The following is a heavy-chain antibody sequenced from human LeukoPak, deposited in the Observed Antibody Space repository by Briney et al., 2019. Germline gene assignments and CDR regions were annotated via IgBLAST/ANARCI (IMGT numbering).Heavy chain of an antibody. V-gene: IGHV5-51*01. J-gene: IGHJ4*02. D-gene: IGHD3-10*01. CDR1: GYSFTSHW. CDR2: IYPGDSNT. CDR3: ARRNGGFDY. Sequence: GESLKVSCKGSGYSFTSHWIGWLRQMPGKGLEWMGSIYPGDSNTRYSPSFQGQVTISTDKSISTAYLEWSSLKASDSAMYFCARRNGGFDYWGQGTLVTVSS.